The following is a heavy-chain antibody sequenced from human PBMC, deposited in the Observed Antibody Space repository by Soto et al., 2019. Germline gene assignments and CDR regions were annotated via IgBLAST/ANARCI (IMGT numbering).Heavy chain of an antibody. J-gene: IGHJ4*02. CDR2: ISGSGGST. V-gene: IGHV3-23*01. CDR3: ATRTRAWSGSHFDY. Sequence: GGSLRLSCAASGFTFSSYAMSWVRQAPGKGLEWVSAISGSGGSTYYADSVKGRFTISRDNSKNTLYLQMNSLRAEDTAVYYCATRTRAWSGSHFDYWGQGTLVTVS. D-gene: IGHD1-26*01. CDR1: GFTFSSYA.